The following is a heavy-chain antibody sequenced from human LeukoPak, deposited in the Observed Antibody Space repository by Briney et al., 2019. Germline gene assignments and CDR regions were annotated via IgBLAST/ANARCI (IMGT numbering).Heavy chain of an antibody. J-gene: IGHJ4*02. CDR3: AKGRSITIFGVAYLFDY. D-gene: IGHD3-3*01. V-gene: IGHV3-23*01. Sequence: EGSLRLSCAASGFTFSSYAMSWVRQAPGKGLELVSAISGSGGSTYYADSVKGRFTISRDNSKNTLYLQMNSLRAEDTAVYYCAKGRSITIFGVAYLFDYWGQGALVTVSS. CDR2: ISGSGGST. CDR1: GFTFSSYA.